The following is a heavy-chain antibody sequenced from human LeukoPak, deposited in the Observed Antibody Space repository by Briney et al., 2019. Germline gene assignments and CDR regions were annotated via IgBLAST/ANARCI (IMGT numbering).Heavy chain of an antibody. Sequence: GESLKISCWDSGSSFTSYWNGWVRQMPGKGLEWMGIIYPGDSDIRYSPSFQGQVTISADKSISTAYLQWSSLRASDTAIYYCARHLLTPGGSYYFDFWGQGTLVTVSS. J-gene: IGHJ4*02. CDR1: GSSFTSYW. CDR2: IYPGDSDI. CDR3: ARHLLTPGGSYYFDF. D-gene: IGHD1-26*01. V-gene: IGHV5-51*01.